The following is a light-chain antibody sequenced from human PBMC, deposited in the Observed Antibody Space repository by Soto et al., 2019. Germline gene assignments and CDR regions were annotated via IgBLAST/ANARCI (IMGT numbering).Light chain of an antibody. V-gene: IGKV3-15*01. Sequence: EVVLTQSPGTLSVSPGEGATLSCRASQSVDNNLAWYQQKPGQAPRLLIYGASTRATGIPARFSGSGSGTDFTLTISSLQSEDFAVYFCQQFYTWPQTFGHGTKVDIK. CDR3: QQFYTWPQT. CDR1: QSVDNN. CDR2: GAS. J-gene: IGKJ1*01.